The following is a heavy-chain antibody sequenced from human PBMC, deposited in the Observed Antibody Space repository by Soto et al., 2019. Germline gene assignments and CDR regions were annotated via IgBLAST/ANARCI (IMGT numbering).Heavy chain of an antibody. CDR1: GYSFTSYW. V-gene: IGHV5-10-1*01. D-gene: IGHD3-22*01. CDR2: IDPSDSYT. CDR3: ASAPGGSSGSTGYYGMDV. J-gene: IGHJ6*02. Sequence: GESLKISCKGSGYSFTSYWISWVRQMPGKGLEWMGRIDPSDSYTNYSPSFQGHVTISADKSISTAYLQWSSLKASDTAMYYCASAPGGSSGSTGYYGMDVWGQGTTVTVSS.